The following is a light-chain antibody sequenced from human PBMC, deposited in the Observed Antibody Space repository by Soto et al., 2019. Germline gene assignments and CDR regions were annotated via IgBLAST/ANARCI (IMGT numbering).Light chain of an antibody. Sequence: EIVLTQSPATLSLSPGERATLSCRASQSVSSYLAWYQQKPGQAPRLLIYDASNRATVIPARFSGSGSGTDFTLTISSLEPEDFAVYYCQNRSNWPPYTFGQGTKLEIK. J-gene: IGKJ2*01. CDR1: QSVSSY. CDR3: QNRSNWPPYT. V-gene: IGKV3-11*01. CDR2: DAS.